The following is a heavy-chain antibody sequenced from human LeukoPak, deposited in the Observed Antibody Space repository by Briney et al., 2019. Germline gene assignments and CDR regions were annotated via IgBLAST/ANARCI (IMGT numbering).Heavy chain of an antibody. CDR1: GGSISSDSYY. CDR3: ARHSRNCSGGYCYLYC. D-gene: IGHD2-15*01. J-gene: IGHJ4*02. Sequence: PSETLSLTCAVSGGSISSDSYYWGWIRQPPGKGLEWIGSIYSGGTTYYNPSLKSRVTISVDTSKNQFSLKLTSVTAADAAAYYCARHSRNCSGGYCYLYCGGQGTQVT. V-gene: IGHV4-39*01. CDR2: IYSGGTT.